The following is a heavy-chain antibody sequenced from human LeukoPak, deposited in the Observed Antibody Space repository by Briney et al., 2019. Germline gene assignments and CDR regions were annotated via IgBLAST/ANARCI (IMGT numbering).Heavy chain of an antibody. CDR2: IYSGGST. Sequence: SGGSLRLSCAASGLTVRSKDMSWVRQAPGKGLEWVSVIYSGGSTYYADSAKGRFTISRDNSKNTLYLQTNSLRAEDTAVYYCARESPMVRGVMDVWGQGTTVTVSS. CDR3: ARESPMVRGVMDV. J-gene: IGHJ6*02. V-gene: IGHV3-66*01. CDR1: GLTVRSKD. D-gene: IGHD3-10*01.